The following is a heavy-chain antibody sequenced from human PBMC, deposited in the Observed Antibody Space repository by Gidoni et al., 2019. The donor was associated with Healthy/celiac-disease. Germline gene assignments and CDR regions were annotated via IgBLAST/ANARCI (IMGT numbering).Heavy chain of an antibody. V-gene: IGHV3-48*01. D-gene: IGHD2-15*01. CDR2: ISSSSSTI. CDR1: GFTFSSYS. J-gene: IGHJ4*02. CDR3: ARDFGGGSCYIDY. Sequence: EVQLVESGGGLVQPGGSLRLSCPASGFTFSSYSMNWVRQAPGKGLEWVSYISSSSSTIYYADSVKGRFTISRDNAKNSLYLQMNSLRAEDTAVYYCARDFGGGSCYIDYWGQGTLVTVSS.